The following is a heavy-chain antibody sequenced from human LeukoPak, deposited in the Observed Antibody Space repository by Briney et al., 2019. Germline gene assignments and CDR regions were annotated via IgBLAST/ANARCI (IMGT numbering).Heavy chain of an antibody. V-gene: IGHV1-8*01. D-gene: IGHD1-26*01. CDR1: GYTFTSYD. CDR3: ARFRVGVTLDAFDI. Sequence: ASVKVSCKASGYTFTSYDINWVRQATGQGLEWMGWMNPNSGNTGYAQKFQGRVTMTRNTSISTAYMELSSLRSEDTAVYYCARFRVGVTLDAFDIWGQGTMVTVSS. CDR2: MNPNSGNT. J-gene: IGHJ3*02.